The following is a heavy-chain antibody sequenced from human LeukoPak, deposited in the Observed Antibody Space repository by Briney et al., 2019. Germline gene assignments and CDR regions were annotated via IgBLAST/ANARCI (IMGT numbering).Heavy chain of an antibody. V-gene: IGHV4-59*02. CDR1: GGSVSSYY. J-gene: IGHJ6*03. Sequence: SETLSLTCTVSGGSVSSYYWSWIRQPPGKGLEWIGYIYYSGSTNYNPSLKSRVTISVDTSKNQFSLKLSSVTAADTAVYYCARAGGVPAAMLYYYYMDVWGKGTTVTVSS. CDR3: ARAGGVPAAMLYYYYMDV. CDR2: IYYSGST. D-gene: IGHD2-2*01.